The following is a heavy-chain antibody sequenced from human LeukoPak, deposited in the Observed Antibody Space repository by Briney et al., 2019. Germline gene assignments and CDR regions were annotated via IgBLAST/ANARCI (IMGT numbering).Heavy chain of an antibody. Sequence: PGGSLRLSCTASGFTFGDYAVSWFRQAPGKGLEWVCFIRSKAYGGTTEYAASVKGRFTISRDDSKSIAYLQMNSLKTEDTAVYYCTRASPLTHYYDSSGYYYVSYWGQGTLVTVSS. V-gene: IGHV3-49*03. CDR2: IRSKAYGGTT. CDR3: TRASPLTHYYDSSGYYYVSY. D-gene: IGHD3-22*01. J-gene: IGHJ4*02. CDR1: GFTFGDYA.